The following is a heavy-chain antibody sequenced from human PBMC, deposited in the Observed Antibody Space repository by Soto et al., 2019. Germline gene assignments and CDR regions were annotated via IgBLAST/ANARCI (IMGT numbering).Heavy chain of an antibody. J-gene: IGHJ6*02. CDR1: GYSFASYW. V-gene: IGHV5-51*01. Sequence: GESLKISCKGSGYSFASYWIGWVRQMPGKGLELMGIIYPGDSDTRYSPSFQGQVTISADKSISTAYLQWSSLKASDTAIDYGAESGGGQKQQPPKYSYGMDVWGQGTTVTVSS. CDR2: IYPGDSDT. D-gene: IGHD6-13*01. CDR3: AESGGGQKQQPPKYSYGMDV.